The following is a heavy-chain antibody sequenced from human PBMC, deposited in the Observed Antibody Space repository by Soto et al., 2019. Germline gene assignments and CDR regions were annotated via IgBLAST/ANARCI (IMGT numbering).Heavy chain of an antibody. J-gene: IGHJ4*02. CDR2: IWYDGSNK. V-gene: IGHV3-33*01. CDR1: GFTLSSYW. Sequence: GSPRLSRAAAGFTLSSYWMHPVPPAPGKGRGGVAVIWYDGSNKYYADSVKGRFTISRDNSKNTLYLQMNSLRAEDTAVYYCARDGYCSGGSCYSVPVFDYWGQGTLVTVSS. D-gene: IGHD2-15*01. CDR3: ARDGYCSGGSCYSVPVFDY.